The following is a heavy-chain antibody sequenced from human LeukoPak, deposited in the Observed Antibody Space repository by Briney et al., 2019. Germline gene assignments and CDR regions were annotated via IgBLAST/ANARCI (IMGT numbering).Heavy chain of an antibody. V-gene: IGHV3-7*01. CDR3: ASQVELATILDY. CDR1: GFTFSSYW. J-gene: IGHJ4*02. CDR2: IKQDGSEK. D-gene: IGHD5-24*01. Sequence: AGGSLRLSCAASGFTFSSYWMSWVRQAPGKGLEGVANIKQDGSEKYYVDSVKGRFTISRDNAKNSLYLQMTSLRAEDTAVYYCASQVELATILDYWGPGTLVTVSS.